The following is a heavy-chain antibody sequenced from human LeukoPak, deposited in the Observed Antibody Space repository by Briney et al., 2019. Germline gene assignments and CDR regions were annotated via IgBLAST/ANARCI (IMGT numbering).Heavy chain of an antibody. D-gene: IGHD1-26*01. CDR3: AKGRVGANGYYYYGMDV. V-gene: IGHV3-7*01. CDR2: IKPDGSAQ. J-gene: IGHJ6*02. CDR1: GFTFSSNW. Sequence: GGSLRLSCATSGFTFSSNWMSWVRHVPGRGLDWVANIKPDGSAQYYAASVKGRFTVSRDNSKNTLYLQMNSLRTEDTAVYYCAKGRVGANGYYYYGMDVWGQGTTVTVSS.